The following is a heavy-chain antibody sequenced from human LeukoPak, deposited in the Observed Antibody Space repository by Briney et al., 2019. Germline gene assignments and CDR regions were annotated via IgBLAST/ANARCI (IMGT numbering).Heavy chain of an antibody. CDR1: GGTFSSYA. D-gene: IGHD3-9*01. Sequence: SVKVSCKASGGTFSSYAISWVRQAAGQGLEWMGGIIPIFGTANYAQKFQGRVTITADKSTSTAYMELSSLRSEDTAVYYCARARYYDILTGPIAFDIWGQGTMVTVSS. J-gene: IGHJ3*02. CDR3: ARARYYDILTGPIAFDI. V-gene: IGHV1-69*06. CDR2: IIPIFGTA.